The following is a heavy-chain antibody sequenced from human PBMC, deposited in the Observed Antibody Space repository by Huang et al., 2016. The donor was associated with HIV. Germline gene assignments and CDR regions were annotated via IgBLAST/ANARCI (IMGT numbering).Heavy chain of an antibody. CDR1: GFTFSCYA. CDR3: ARENWNVGAFDI. J-gene: IGHJ3*02. D-gene: IGHD1-1*01. CDR2: ISYDGSNK. Sequence: QVQLVESGGGVVQPGRSLRLSCAASGFTFSCYAMHWVRQAPGKGLEWVAVISYDGSNKYYADSVKGRFTISRDNSKNTLYLQMNSLRAEDTAVYYCARENWNVGAFDIWGQGTMVTVSS. V-gene: IGHV3-30-3*01.